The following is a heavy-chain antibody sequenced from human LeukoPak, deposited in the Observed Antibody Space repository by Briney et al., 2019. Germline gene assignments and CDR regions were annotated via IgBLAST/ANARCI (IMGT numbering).Heavy chain of an antibody. V-gene: IGHV3-21*01. Sequence: GGSLRLSCAASGFTFNTYTMNWVRQAPGKGLEWVSSISSGTSYIYYADSVKGRFTISRDNAKNSLYLQMNSLRAEDTAVYYCARSPEIIQPIDYWGQGTLVTVSS. J-gene: IGHJ4*02. CDR1: GFTFNTYT. CDR3: ARSPEIIQPIDY. CDR2: ISSGTSYI. D-gene: IGHD3-3*01.